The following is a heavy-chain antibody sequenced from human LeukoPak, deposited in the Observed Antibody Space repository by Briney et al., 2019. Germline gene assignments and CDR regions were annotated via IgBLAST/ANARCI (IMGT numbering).Heavy chain of an antibody. CDR3: AIVRLGEISGWYIFDD. D-gene: IGHD6-19*01. J-gene: IGHJ4*02. CDR2: IRKDAGKT. CDR1: GFTFRDYG. Sequence: GGSLRLSCKASGFTFRDYGFHWVRQAPGKGLEWMALIRKDAGKTYYADSVKGRFSISRDISKNTLYLQMNSLRTEDTAVYYCAIVRLGEISGWYIFDDWGQGTLVTVSS. V-gene: IGHV3-30*02.